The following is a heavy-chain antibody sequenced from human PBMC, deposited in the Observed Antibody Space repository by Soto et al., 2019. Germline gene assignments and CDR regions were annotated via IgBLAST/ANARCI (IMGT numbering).Heavy chain of an antibody. Sequence: SETLSLTCAVSGGSISGSNWWTWVRQPPGKGLEWIGEIYHSGTTNYNPSLKSRVTISVDKSKNQFSLKLRSVTAADTAVYYCASWIGGTSVDYWGQGTLVNVSS. CDR1: GGSISGSNW. V-gene: IGHV4-4*02. J-gene: IGHJ4*02. D-gene: IGHD1-7*01. CDR2: IYHSGTT. CDR3: ASWIGGTSVDY.